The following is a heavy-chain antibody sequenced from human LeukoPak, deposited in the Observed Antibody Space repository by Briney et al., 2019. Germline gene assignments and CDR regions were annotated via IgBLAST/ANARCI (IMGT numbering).Heavy chain of an antibody. Sequence: GGSLRLSCAASGFTFSSYAMSWVRQAPGKGLEWVSAISGSGGSTYYADSVKGRFTISRDNSKNTLYLQMNSLRAEDTAVYYCAKDPLTGLWGIDAFDIWGQGTMVTVSS. D-gene: IGHD3-9*01. V-gene: IGHV3-23*01. CDR1: GFTFSSYA. J-gene: IGHJ3*02. CDR2: ISGSGGST. CDR3: AKDPLTGLWGIDAFDI.